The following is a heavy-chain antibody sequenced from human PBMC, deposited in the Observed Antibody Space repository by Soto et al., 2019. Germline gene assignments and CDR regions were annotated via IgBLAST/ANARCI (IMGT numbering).Heavy chain of an antibody. Sequence: QVQLQQSGPGLVKPSETLSLTCSVSSGPSSSHNWGWIRQTPGRGLEWIGYVYSTGGTSYNPSLTRPVTISADTATNHISLTLASGPAADTAVYYCVRQGIGNLHGVVDVRGQGTTVRVSS. V-gene: IGHV4-59*08. CDR1: SGPSSSHN. CDR2: VYSTGGT. D-gene: IGHD1-1*01. J-gene: IGHJ6*02. CDR3: VRQGIGNLHGVVDV.